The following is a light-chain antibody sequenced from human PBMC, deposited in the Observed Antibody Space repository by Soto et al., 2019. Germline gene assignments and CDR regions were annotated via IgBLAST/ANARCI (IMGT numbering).Light chain of an antibody. CDR1: PSVSSSY. CDR3: QQFSSSSYT. V-gene: IGKV3-20*01. Sequence: VVTQSPGALSLSPGDRATLSCRACPSVSSSYLAWYQQKPGQPPRLLIYSASSRATGIPDRFSGSGSGTDFTLTISRLEPEDFAVDYCQQFSSSSYTFGQGTKLEIK. CDR2: SAS. J-gene: IGKJ2*01.